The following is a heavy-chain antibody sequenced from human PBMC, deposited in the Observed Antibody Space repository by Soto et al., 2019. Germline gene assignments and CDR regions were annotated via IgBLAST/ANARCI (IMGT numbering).Heavy chain of an antibody. D-gene: IGHD2-2*01. CDR2: IYYSGST. Sequence: PSETLSLTCTVSGGSISSSSYYWGWIRQPPGKGLEWIGSIYYSGSTYYNPSLKSRVTISVDTSKNQFSLKLSSVTAADTAVYYCAYQMGDYWGQGTLVIVSS. CDR1: GGSISSSSYY. V-gene: IGHV4-39*01. CDR3: AYQMGDY. J-gene: IGHJ4*02.